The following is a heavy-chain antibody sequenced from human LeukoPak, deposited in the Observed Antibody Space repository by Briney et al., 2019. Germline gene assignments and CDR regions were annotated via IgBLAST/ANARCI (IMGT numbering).Heavy chain of an antibody. CDR3: ARDYYDSSGYYYGFWDY. V-gene: IGHV1-69*13. D-gene: IGHD3-22*01. CDR2: IIPIFGTA. Sequence: EASVKVSCKASGGTFSSYAISWVRQAPGQGLEWMGGIIPIFGTANYAQKFQGRVTITADESTSTAYMELSSLRSEDTVVYYCARDYYDSSGYYYGFWDYWGQGTLVTVSS. J-gene: IGHJ4*02. CDR1: GGTFSSYA.